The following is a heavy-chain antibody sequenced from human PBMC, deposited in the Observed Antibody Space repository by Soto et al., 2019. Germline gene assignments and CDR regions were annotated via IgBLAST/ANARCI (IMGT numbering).Heavy chain of an antibody. CDR1: GYSFTNYW. J-gene: IGHJ3*02. Sequence: GESLKTACKGSGYSFTNYWIGWVRQKPGKGLEWMGIIYPPDSDTRYSPSFEGQVTISADKSITTAYLQWSSLRASDTAMYYCARKGQWLAKVFDIWGQGTMVTVSS. CDR3: ARKGQWLAKVFDI. D-gene: IGHD6-19*01. V-gene: IGHV5-51*01. CDR2: IYPPDSDT.